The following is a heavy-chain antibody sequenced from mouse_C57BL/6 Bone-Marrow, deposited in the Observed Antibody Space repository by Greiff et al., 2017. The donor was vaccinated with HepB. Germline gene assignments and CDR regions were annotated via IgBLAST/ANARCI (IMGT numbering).Heavy chain of an antibody. J-gene: IGHJ1*03. D-gene: IGHD1-1*01. CDR1: GFSLTSYG. V-gene: IGHV2-2*01. CDR2: IWSGGST. Sequence: VKLMESGPGLVQPSQSLSITCTVSGFSLTSYGVHWVRQSPGKGLEWLGVIWSGGSTDYNAAFISRLSISKDKSKSQVFFKMNSLQADDTAIYYCARETTVVGDWYFDVWGTGTTVTVSS. CDR3: ARETTVVGDWYFDV.